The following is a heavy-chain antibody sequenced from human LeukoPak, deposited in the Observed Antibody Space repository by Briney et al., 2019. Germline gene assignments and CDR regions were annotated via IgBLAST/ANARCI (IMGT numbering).Heavy chain of an antibody. J-gene: IGHJ3*02. Sequence: GGSLRLSCAASGFPFSSYAMSWVRQAPGKGLEWVSAISNSGGSTYFADSVKGRFTISRDNSKNTLYLQMNSLRAEDTAVYYCAKDRMPTVTLDAFDIWGQGTMVTVSS. V-gene: IGHV3-23*01. CDR3: AKDRMPTVTLDAFDI. CDR2: ISNSGGST. D-gene: IGHD4-17*01. CDR1: GFPFSSYA.